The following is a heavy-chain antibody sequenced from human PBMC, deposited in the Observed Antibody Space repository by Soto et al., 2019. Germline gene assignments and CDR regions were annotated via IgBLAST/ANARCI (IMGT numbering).Heavy chain of an antibody. J-gene: IGHJ5*02. CDR1: GYTFSSYG. Sequence: QVQLVQSGAEVKKPGASVKVSCKASGYTFSSYGFRWVRQAPGQGLEWMGWISAYTGNTKYTQRLQGRVTMTTDTSTSTAYMELRSLRSDDTAVYYCARDGAWLGSTIVWYDPWGQGTQVTVSS. V-gene: IGHV1-18*01. CDR2: ISAYTGNT. CDR3: ARDGAWLGSTIVWYDP. D-gene: IGHD6-19*01.